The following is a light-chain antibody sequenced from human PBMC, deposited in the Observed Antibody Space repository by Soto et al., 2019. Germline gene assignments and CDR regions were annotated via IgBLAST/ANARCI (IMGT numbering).Light chain of an antibody. Sequence: IPFTASPSFLSASVGDRVTITCRPSQAVPNNMAWYQQKPGKPPKLLIYDASNLQTGVPSRFSGSGSGTDFTFTISSLEPEDIATYFCHQYDNFSRTFGPGTKVDIK. CDR3: HQYDNFSRT. CDR2: DAS. CDR1: QAVPNN. J-gene: IGKJ3*01. V-gene: IGKV1-33*01.